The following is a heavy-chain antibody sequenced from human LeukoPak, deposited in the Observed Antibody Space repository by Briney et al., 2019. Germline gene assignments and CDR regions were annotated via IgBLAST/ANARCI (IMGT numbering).Heavy chain of an antibody. CDR1: GFTFSRFA. J-gene: IGHJ4*02. CDR2: INTDSSDI. D-gene: IGHD2-2*01. Sequence: PGGSLRLSCAASGFTFSRFAMNWVHQAPGKGLEWISYINTDSSDIHYADSVKGRFTISRDNARNTLFLQLSSLRAEDSAVYYCARDTFQPGLIDSWGQGTLVTVSS. V-gene: IGHV3-21*05. CDR3: ARDTFQPGLIDS.